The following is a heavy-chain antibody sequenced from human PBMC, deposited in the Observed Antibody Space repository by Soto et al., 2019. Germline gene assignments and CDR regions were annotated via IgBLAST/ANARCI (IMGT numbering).Heavy chain of an antibody. CDR1: GFTFSDYY. V-gene: IGHV3-11*05. J-gene: IGHJ3*02. Sequence: QVQLVESGGGLVKPGGSLRLSCAASGFTFSDYYMSWIRQAPGKGLEWVSYISSSNSYTNYADSVNGRFTISRDNAQNSLYLQMNSRRAEDTAVYSCARQVHDAFDIWGQGTMVTVSS. CDR2: ISSSNSYT. CDR3: ARQVHDAFDI.